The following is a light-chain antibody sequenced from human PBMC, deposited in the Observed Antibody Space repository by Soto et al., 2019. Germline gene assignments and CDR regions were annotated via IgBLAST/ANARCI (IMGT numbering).Light chain of an antibody. V-gene: IGLV4-69*01. CDR1: SGHSSYA. CDR3: QTWTTGIHVV. CDR2: LNSDGSH. J-gene: IGLJ2*01. Sequence: QPVLTQSPSASASLGASVKLTCTLSSGHSSYAIAWHQLQPERGPRFLMKLNSDGSHSKGDGIPDRFSGSSSGAERYLTISSLQSEDEADYYCQTWTTGIHVVFGGGTKVTVL.